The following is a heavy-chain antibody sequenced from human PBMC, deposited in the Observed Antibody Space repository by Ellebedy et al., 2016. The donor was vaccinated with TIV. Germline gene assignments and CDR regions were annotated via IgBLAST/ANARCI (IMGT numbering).Heavy chain of an antibody. Sequence: PGGSLRLSCAASGFTFSSYSINWVRQAPGKGLEWVSSISGSYNYVSYADSVKGRFTISRVNAKNSLYLQMNSLRVEDTAIYYCTRDVGNSHFDYWGQGTLVTVSS. CDR2: ISGSYNYV. CDR1: GFTFSSYS. CDR3: TRDVGNSHFDY. V-gene: IGHV3-21*06. J-gene: IGHJ4*02. D-gene: IGHD4-23*01.